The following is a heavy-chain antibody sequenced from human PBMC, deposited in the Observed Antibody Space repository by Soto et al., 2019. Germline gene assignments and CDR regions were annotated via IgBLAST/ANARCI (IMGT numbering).Heavy chain of an antibody. CDR3: ARVSGRGQWLYRDWFDP. V-gene: IGHV4-4*07. D-gene: IGHD6-19*01. CDR1: GGSISSYY. CDR2: IYTSGST. J-gene: IGHJ5*02. Sequence: SETLSLTCTVSGGSISSYYWSWIRQPAGKGLEWIGRIYTSGSTNYNPSLKSRVTMSVDTSKNQFSLKLSSVTAADTAVYYCARVSGRGQWLYRDWFDPWGQGTLVTVSS.